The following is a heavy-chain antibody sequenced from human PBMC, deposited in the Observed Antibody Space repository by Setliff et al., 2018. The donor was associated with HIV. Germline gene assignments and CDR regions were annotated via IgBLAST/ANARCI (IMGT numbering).Heavy chain of an antibody. D-gene: IGHD5-18*01. CDR1: GYTFTSYG. CDR2: ISAYNGNT. Sequence: ASVKVSCKASGYTFTSYGISWVRQAPGQGLEWMGWISAYNGNTNYAQKLQGRVTITADESTSTAYMELSSLRSEDTAVYYCARLDTAMVNDYWGQGTLVTVSS. V-gene: IGHV1-18*01. J-gene: IGHJ4*02. CDR3: ARLDTAMVNDY.